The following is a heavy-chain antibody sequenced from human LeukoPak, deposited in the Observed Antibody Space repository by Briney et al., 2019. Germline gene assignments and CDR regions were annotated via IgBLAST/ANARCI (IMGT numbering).Heavy chain of an antibody. CDR2: TSYDGNNK. CDR3: AGGEEGSSWFLDY. CDR1: GFTFSSYA. V-gene: IGHV3-30*04. J-gene: IGHJ4*02. D-gene: IGHD6-13*01. Sequence: PGRSLRLSCAASGFTFSSYAMHWVRQAPGKGLERVAVTSYDGNNKYYADSVKGRFTISRDNSKNTLYLQMNSLRAEDTSVYYCAGGEEGSSWFLDYWGQGTLVTVSS.